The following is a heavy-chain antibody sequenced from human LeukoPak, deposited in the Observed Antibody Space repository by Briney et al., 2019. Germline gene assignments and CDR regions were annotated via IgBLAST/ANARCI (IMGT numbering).Heavy chain of an antibody. CDR2: IYYSGST. V-gene: IGHV4-30-4*01. CDR1: GGSISSGDYY. J-gene: IGHJ6*04. D-gene: IGHD3-10*01. Sequence: PSQTLSLTCTVSGGSISSGDYYWSWIRQPPGKGLEWIVYIYYSGSTYYNPSPKSRVTISVDTSKNQFSLKLSSVTAADTAVYYCARDPITMVRGLVNYGMDVWGKGTTVTVSS. CDR3: ARDPITMVRGLVNYGMDV.